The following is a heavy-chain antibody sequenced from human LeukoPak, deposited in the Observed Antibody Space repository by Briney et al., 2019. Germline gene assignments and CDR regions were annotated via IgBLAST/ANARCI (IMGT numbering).Heavy chain of an antibody. Sequence: GESMKISCKGSGYSFTSYWIGWVRQMPGKGLEWMGRIDPSDSYTTYSPSFQGHVTISADKSIRTAYLQWSSLKASDTAMYYCAKHHDYGDYAYFDFWGQGTLVTVSS. J-gene: IGHJ4*02. D-gene: IGHD4-17*01. CDR2: IDPSDSYT. CDR1: GYSFTSYW. CDR3: AKHHDYGDYAYFDF. V-gene: IGHV5-10-1*01.